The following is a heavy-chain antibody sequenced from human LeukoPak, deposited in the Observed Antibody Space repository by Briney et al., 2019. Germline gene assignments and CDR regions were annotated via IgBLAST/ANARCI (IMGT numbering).Heavy chain of an antibody. CDR1: GGSISSYY. CDR2: IYYSGGT. V-gene: IGHV4-59*01. J-gene: IGHJ5*02. D-gene: IGHD3-9*01. CDR3: ARVGYYDILTGYSNNWFDP. Sequence: SETLSLTCTVSGGSISSYYWSWIRQPPGKGREWIGYIYYSGGTNYNPSLKSRVTISVDTSKNQFSLKLSSVTAADTAVYYCARVGYYDILTGYSNNWFDPWGQGTLVTVSS.